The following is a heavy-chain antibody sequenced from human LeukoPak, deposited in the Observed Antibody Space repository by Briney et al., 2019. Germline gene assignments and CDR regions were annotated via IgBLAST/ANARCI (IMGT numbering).Heavy chain of an antibody. J-gene: IGHJ5*02. V-gene: IGHV1-46*01. CDR1: GYTFTSYY. CDR2: INPSGGST. D-gene: IGHD3-22*01. CDR3: ARARDEYYYDSRGVSRTLNWFDP. Sequence: ASVEVSCKASGYTFTSYYMHWVRQAPGQGLEWMGIINPSGGSTSYAQKFQGRVTMTRDTSTSTVYMELSSLRSEDTAVYYCARARDEYYYDSRGVSRTLNWFDPWGQGTLVTVSS.